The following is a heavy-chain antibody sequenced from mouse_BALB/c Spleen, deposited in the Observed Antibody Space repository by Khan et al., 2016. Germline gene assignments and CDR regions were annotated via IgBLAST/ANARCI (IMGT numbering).Heavy chain of an antibody. D-gene: IGHD2-14*01. CDR2: ISDSGST. CDR3: GRCGLGCECGMDC. J-gene: IGHJ4*01. V-gene: IGHV3-2*02. CDR1: GYSITSDYA. Sequence: EVQLQESGPGLVKPSQSLSLTCTVTGYSITSDYAWNWIRQFPGNRLEWMGYISDSGSTSYNAFLKSRITITRDTSKNQFFLLMHFVTSDDTATCYCGRCGLGCECGMDCWGQGTSVTVSA.